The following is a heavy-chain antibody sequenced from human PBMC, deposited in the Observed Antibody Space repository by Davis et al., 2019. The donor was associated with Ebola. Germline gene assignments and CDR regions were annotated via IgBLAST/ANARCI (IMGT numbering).Heavy chain of an antibody. D-gene: IGHD6-6*01. CDR3: ARDHYRAPGSSGLLDY. V-gene: IGHV1-3*01. J-gene: IGHJ4*02. CDR1: GYTFTSYA. Sequence: ASVKVSCKASGYTFTSYAMHWVRQAPGQRLEWMGWINAGNGNTKYSQKFQGRVTITRDTSASTAYMELSSLRSEDTAVYYCARDHYRAPGSSGLLDYWGQGTLVTVSS. CDR2: INAGNGNT.